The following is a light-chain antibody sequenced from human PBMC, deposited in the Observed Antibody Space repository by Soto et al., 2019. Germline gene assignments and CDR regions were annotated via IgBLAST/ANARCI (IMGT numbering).Light chain of an antibody. CDR1: QSVSSS. CDR2: GAS. CDR3: QQYNYWPRT. V-gene: IGKV3-15*01. J-gene: IGKJ2*01. Sequence: EIVMTQSPVTLSVSPWERSTLSCRASQSVSSSIAWYQQKPGQAPRLLIYGASTRATGIPARFSGSGSGTEFALTISGLQSEDFAVYYCQQYNYWPRTFGQGTKLEIK.